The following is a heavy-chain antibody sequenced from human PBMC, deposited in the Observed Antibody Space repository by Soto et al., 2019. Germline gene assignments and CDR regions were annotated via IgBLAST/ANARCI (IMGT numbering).Heavy chain of an antibody. CDR1: GYTFTSYG. J-gene: IGHJ4*02. CDR3: ARDRIMITFGGVNPFDY. D-gene: IGHD3-16*01. CDR2: ISAYNGNT. V-gene: IGHV1-18*04. Sequence: RASVKVSCKASGYTFTSYGISWVRQAPGQGLEWMGWISAYNGNTNYAQKLQGRVTMTTDTSTSTAYMELRSLRSDDTAVYYCARDRIMITFGGVNPFDYWGQGTLVTVSS.